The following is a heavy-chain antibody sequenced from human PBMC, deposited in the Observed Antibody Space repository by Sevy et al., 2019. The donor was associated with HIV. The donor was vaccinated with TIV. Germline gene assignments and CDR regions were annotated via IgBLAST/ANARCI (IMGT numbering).Heavy chain of an antibody. D-gene: IGHD2-21*01. CDR3: AKRDLNHQFLLDF. CDR2: ISGDGSDT. Sequence: GGSLRLSCAASGFTFDRYFMHWVRQAPGKGLEWLAVISGDGSDTSYAGSLRGRFTISRDNSKNTLFLQMNRLGTEDTAVYFCAKRDLNHQFLLDFWGQGTLVTVSS. CDR1: GFTFDRYF. V-gene: IGHV3-30*18. J-gene: IGHJ4*02.